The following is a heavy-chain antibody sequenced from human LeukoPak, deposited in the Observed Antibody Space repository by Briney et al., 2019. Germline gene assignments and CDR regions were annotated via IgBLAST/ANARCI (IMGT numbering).Heavy chain of an antibody. V-gene: IGHV3-73*01. CDR3: ARRKDILTAPGAVYMDV. D-gene: IGHD3-9*01. Sequence: GGSLRLSCAASGFTFSGSAMHWVRQASGKGLEWVGRIRSRANSYATAYAASVKGRFTISRDDSKNTAYLQMNSLKTEDTAVYYCARRKDILTAPGAVYMDVWGKGTTVTVSS. J-gene: IGHJ6*03. CDR1: GFTFSGSA. CDR2: IRSRANSYAT.